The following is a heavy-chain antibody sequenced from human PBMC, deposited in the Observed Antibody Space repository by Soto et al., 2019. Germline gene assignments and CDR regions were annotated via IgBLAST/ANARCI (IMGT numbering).Heavy chain of an antibody. CDR3: ARPPLGQQWLETGFDY. D-gene: IGHD6-19*01. V-gene: IGHV3-21*01. J-gene: IGHJ4*02. CDR1: GFTFSSYS. CDR2: ISSSSSYI. Sequence: GSLRLSCAASGFTFSSYSMNWVRQAPGKGLEWVSSISSSSSYIYYADSVKGRFTISRDNAKNSLYLQMNSLRAEDTAVYYCARPPLGQQWLETGFDYWGQGALVTVSS.